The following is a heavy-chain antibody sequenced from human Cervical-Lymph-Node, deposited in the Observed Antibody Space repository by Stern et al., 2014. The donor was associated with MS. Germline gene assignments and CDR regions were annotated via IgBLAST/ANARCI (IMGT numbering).Heavy chain of an antibody. V-gene: IGHV1-2*06. CDR3: ARETTEGFDP. CDR1: GYTFTGYY. D-gene: IGHD1-14*01. CDR2: IKPDSGVT. Sequence: VQLVESGAEVKKPGASVKVSCKASGYTFTGYYMHWMRQAPGQGLEWMGRIKPDSGVTNSAQKFQGRVSMTRDTSNSTAYMELSRLTSDDTAVYFCARETTEGFDPWGQGTLVTVSS. J-gene: IGHJ5*02.